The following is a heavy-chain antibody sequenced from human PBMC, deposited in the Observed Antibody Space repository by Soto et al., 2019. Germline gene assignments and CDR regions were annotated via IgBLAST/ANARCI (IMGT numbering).Heavy chain of an antibody. D-gene: IGHD3-10*01. CDR3: TREGSAPYYYSGMDA. Sequence: QVQLEQSAPEVKKPGASVKVSCKASGYTFTTYGISWVRQAPGQGLEWLGWINTHNGTTNYAQNLQGRVSMTADTSTSTAYMELRSLRSDDTAIYYCTREGSAPYYYSGMDAWGQGTTVTVSS. J-gene: IGHJ6*02. CDR2: INTHNGTT. V-gene: IGHV1-18*01. CDR1: GYTFTTYG.